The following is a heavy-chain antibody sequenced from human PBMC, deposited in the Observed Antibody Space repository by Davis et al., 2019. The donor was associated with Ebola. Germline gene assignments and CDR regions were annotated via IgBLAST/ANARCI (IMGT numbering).Heavy chain of an antibody. V-gene: IGHV1-2*02. J-gene: IGHJ5*02. Sequence: ASVKVSCKASGYTFTDSYIHWVRQAPGQGLEYMGWINPNNGDTYYAPKFQGRVTLTRDTSISTAFMELGGLTSDDTADYYCARDLTGITCCSWGQGTLVTVSS. D-gene: IGHD2-2*01. CDR3: ARDLTGITCCS. CDR1: GYTFTDSY. CDR2: INPNNGDT.